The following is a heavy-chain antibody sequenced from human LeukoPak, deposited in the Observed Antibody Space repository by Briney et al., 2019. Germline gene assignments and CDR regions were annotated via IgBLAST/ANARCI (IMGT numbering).Heavy chain of an antibody. CDR1: GFTFSDCE. Sequence: PGGSLRLSCAASGFTFSDCEMNWVRQAPGKGLEWLSYLSGSGDTMYYADSVKGRFTISRDNAKKSLYLQMNSLRAEDTAVYYCARLPPVAGTQYGAFDIWGQGTVVTVSS. J-gene: IGHJ3*02. CDR2: LSGSGDTM. V-gene: IGHV3-48*03. D-gene: IGHD6-19*01. CDR3: ARLPPVAGTQYGAFDI.